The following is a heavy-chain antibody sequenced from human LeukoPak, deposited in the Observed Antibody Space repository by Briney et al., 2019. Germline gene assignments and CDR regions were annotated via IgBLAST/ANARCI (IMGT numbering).Heavy chain of an antibody. CDR2: IKQDGSEK. CDR3: ARVAAGIYYYYYGMDV. V-gene: IGHV3-7*01. CDR1: GFTFSSYW. J-gene: IGHJ6*02. D-gene: IGHD6-13*01. Sequence: GGSLRLSCAASGFTFSSYWMSWVRQAPGKGLEWVANIKQDGSEKYYVDSVKGRFTISRDTAKNSLYLQMNSLRAEDTAVYYCARVAAGIYYYYYGMDVWGQGTTVTVSS.